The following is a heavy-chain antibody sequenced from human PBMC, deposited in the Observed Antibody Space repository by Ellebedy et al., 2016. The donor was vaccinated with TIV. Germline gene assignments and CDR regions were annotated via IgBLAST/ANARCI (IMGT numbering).Heavy chain of an antibody. CDR3: ASEYSGNYEGVFDY. V-gene: IGHV3-33*01. Sequence: GESLKISXAASGFTFSSYGMHWVRQAPGKGLEWVAVIWYDGSNKYYADSVKGRFTISRDNSKNTLYLQMNSLRVEDTAVYYCASEYSGNYEGVFDYWGQGTLVTVSS. J-gene: IGHJ4*02. CDR1: GFTFSSYG. D-gene: IGHD1-26*01. CDR2: IWYDGSNK.